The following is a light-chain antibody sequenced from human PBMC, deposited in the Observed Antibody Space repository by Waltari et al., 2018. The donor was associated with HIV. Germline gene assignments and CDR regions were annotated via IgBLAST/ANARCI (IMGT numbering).Light chain of an antibody. CDR2: QDS. J-gene: IGLJ2*01. CDR1: KLGDKY. CDR3: QAWDSSTVV. Sequence: SYELTQPPSVSVSPGQTASITCSGDKLGDKYACWYQQKPGQSPVLVIYQDSKRPSGIPDRFSCSNSGNTATLTISGTQAMDEADYYCQAWDSSTVVFGGGTKLTVL. V-gene: IGLV3-1*01.